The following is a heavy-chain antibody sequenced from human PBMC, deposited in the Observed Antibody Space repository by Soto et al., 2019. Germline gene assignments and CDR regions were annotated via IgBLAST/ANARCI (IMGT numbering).Heavy chain of an antibody. D-gene: IGHD1-1*01. Sequence: QVQLVESGGGVVQPGRSLRLSCAASGFTFSSYGMHWVRQAPGKGLEWVAVISYDGSNKYYADSVKGRFTIPRDNSKNTLYLQMNSLRAEDTAVYYCARDNWNVWGQGTTVTVSS. CDR3: ARDNWNV. CDR1: GFTFSSYG. J-gene: IGHJ6*02. CDR2: ISYDGSNK. V-gene: IGHV3-30*03.